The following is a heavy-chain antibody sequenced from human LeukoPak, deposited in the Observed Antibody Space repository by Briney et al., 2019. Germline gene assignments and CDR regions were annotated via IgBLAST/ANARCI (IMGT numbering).Heavy chain of an antibody. CDR1: AFSFTSYW. V-gene: IGHV5-51*01. CDR2: IYPGDSDT. D-gene: IGHD3-22*01. CDR3: ARHGGYDSSGYDAFDI. Sequence: GESLKISCKGSAFSFTSYWIAWVRQMPGKGLEWMGVIYPGDSDTRYSPSFQGQVTISADKSISTAYLQWSSLKASDTAMYYCARHGGYDSSGYDAFDIWGQGTMVTVSS. J-gene: IGHJ3*02.